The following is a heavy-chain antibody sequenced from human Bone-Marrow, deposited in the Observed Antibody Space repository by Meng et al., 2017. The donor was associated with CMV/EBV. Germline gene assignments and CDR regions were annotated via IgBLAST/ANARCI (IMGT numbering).Heavy chain of an antibody. J-gene: IGHJ6*02. CDR3: ARDREFMKGFLEWLPVYYGMDV. Sequence: GGSLRLSCAASGFNFGVYWMTWVRQPPGKGLEWVANIKRDGSEAYYADSVKGRFTISRDNAKNSLYLQMNSLRAEDTAVYYCARDREFMKGFLEWLPVYYGMDVWGQGTTVTVSS. CDR2: IKRDGSEA. CDR1: GFNFGVYW. V-gene: IGHV3-7*01. D-gene: IGHD3-3*01.